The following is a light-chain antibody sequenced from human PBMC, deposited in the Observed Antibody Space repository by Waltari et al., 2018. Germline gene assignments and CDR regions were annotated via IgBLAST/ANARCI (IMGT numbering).Light chain of an antibody. V-gene: IGLV3-1*01. J-gene: IGLJ2*01. CDR1: HLGDRY. CDR2: QDN. CDR3: QAWDTTTAP. Sequence: SYKLTQPPSVSVSPGQTASITCPGDHLGDRYNALYKQKPGHAPVLVIYQDNKRPSAIPDRFSGSNSGNTATLTISGTLAMDEADYYCQAWDTTTAPFGGGTKLTVL.